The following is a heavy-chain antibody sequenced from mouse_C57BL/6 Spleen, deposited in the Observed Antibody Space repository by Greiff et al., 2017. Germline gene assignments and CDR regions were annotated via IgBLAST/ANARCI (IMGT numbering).Heavy chain of an antibody. V-gene: IGHV1-26*01. D-gene: IGHD1-1*02. Sequence: EVQLQQSGPELVKPGASVKISCKASGYTFTDYYMHWVKQSHGKSLEWIGDINPNNGGTSYNQKFKGKATLTVDKSSSTAYMELRSLTSEDSAVYYCARRCGKGAMDYWGQGTSVTVSS. J-gene: IGHJ4*01. CDR1: GYTFTDYY. CDR3: ARRCGKGAMDY. CDR2: INPNNGGT.